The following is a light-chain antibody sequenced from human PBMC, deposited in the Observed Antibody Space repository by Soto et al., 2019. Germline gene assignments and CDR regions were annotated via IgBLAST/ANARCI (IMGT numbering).Light chain of an antibody. V-gene: IGKV1-39*01. CDR3: QQTYSTPYT. CDR1: QRITTY. J-gene: IGKJ2*01. CDR2: TSG. Sequence: IQMTQSPSSLSASVGDRVTITCRASQRITTYLNWYQQKPGEAPKLLISTSGTLQRGVPSRFSGSGSGTDFTLTITALRPEDFATYLCQQTYSTPYTFGQGTKLEIK.